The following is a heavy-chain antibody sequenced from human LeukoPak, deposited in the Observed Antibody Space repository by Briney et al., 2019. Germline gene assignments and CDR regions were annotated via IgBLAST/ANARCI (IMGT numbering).Heavy chain of an antibody. CDR2: IKSDGSKT. V-gene: IGHV3-74*01. D-gene: IGHD1-26*01. J-gene: IGHJ3*02. Sequence: GGSLRLSCAASGFTFRSYWMHWVRQAPRKGLVWVSRIKSDGSKTSYADSVKGRFTISRDNTKNTLYLQMNSLRAEDTAVYYCARDPHGGSGSDPHDAFDIWGQGTMVTVSS. CDR3: ARDPHGGSGSDPHDAFDI. CDR1: GFTFRSYW.